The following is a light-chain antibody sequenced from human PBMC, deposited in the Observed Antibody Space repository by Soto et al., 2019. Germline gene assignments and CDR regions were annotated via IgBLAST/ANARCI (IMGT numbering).Light chain of an antibody. CDR3: QQYTNWPPT. J-gene: IGKJ5*01. V-gene: IGKV3-11*01. Sequence: DIVLTQSPATLSLSPGSRATLSCRASQSVSSHLAWYQQKRGQAPRLLIYDASNRDTGIPARFIGSGSGTDFTLTISSLEPEDFAVYYCQQYTNWPPTFGQGTRLEIK. CDR2: DAS. CDR1: QSVSSH.